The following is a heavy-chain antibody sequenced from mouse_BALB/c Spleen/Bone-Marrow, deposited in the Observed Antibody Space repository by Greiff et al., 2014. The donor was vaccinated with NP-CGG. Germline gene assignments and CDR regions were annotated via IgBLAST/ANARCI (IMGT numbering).Heavy chain of an antibody. Sequence: EVKVEESGGGLVHPGGSLKLSCAASGFDFSRYWMGWVRQAPGKGLEWIGEINPDSSTINYTPSLKDKFIISGDNAKNTLYLQMSKVRSEDTALYYCSSLGCYGGFAYWGQGTLLTVSA. D-gene: IGHD1-1*02. J-gene: IGHJ3*01. CDR1: GFDFSRYW. CDR3: SSLGCYGGFAY. CDR2: INPDSSTI. V-gene: IGHV4-1*02.